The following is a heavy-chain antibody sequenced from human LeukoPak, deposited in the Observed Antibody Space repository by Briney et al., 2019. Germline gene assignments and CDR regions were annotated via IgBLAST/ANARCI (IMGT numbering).Heavy chain of an antibody. CDR3: AKEGGYYYDSSGPTLSEAFAF. CDR2: LTGRGGGT. V-gene: IGHV3-23*01. CDR1: GFTFYTFA. Sequence: GGSLRLSSSASGFTFYTFAMIRVRQAPGKGLEWVSTLTGRGGGTYYADSVKGRFAISRGDSKNTLYLQMTGLRAEGTAVYYCAKEGGYYYDSSGPTLSEAFAFWGQGTMVTVSS. J-gene: IGHJ3*01. D-gene: IGHD3-22*01.